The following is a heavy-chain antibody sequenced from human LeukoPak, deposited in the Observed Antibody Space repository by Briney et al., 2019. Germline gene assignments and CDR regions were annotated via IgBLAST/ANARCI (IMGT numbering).Heavy chain of an antibody. D-gene: IGHD2-15*01. CDR2: IYYSGST. CDR3: ARGRVYWDY. J-gene: IGHJ4*02. CDR1: GDSISSYY. V-gene: IGHV4-59*01. Sequence: SETLSLTCTVSGDSISSYYWSWIRQSPGKGLECIGNIYYSGSTNYNPSLKSRVTISIDTSKNQFSLKLSSVTAADTAVYYCARGRVYWDYWGQGTLVTVSS.